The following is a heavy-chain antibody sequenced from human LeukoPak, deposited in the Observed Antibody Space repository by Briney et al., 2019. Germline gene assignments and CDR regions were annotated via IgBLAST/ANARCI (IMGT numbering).Heavy chain of an antibody. V-gene: IGHV1-8*01. CDR1: GYTFTSYD. D-gene: IGHD3-10*01. Sequence: ASVKVSCKASGYTFTSYDINWVRQATGQGLEWMGWMNPNSGNTGYAQKFQGRVTITRNTSISTAYMELSSLRSEDTAVYYCARGLRRYYYGSGSLYYFDYWGQGTLVTVSS. CDR2: MNPNSGNT. CDR3: ARGLRRYYYGSGSLYYFDY. J-gene: IGHJ4*02.